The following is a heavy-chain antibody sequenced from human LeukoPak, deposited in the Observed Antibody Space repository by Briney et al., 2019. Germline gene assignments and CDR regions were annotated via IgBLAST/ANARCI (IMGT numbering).Heavy chain of an antibody. J-gene: IGHJ6*03. V-gene: IGHV4-4*07. CDR1: GGSISSYY. Sequence: SETLSLTCTVSGGSISSYYWSWIRQPAGKELEWIGRIYTSGSTNYNPSLKSRVTMSVDTSKNQFSLKLSSVTAADTAVYYCARQVSDYFYYYIDVWGEGTTVIVSS. CDR2: IYTSGST. CDR3: ARQVSDYFYYYIDV.